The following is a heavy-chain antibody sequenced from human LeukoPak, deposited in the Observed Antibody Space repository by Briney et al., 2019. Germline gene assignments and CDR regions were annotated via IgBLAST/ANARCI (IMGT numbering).Heavy chain of an antibody. V-gene: IGHV3-7*01. J-gene: IGHJ6*03. CDR3: AREEIYYYYYYRDV. D-gene: IGHD5-24*01. CDR1: GFTFSSYW. CDR2: IKPDGSER. Sequence: LPGGSLRLSCAASGFTFSSYWMSWVRQAPGKGQEWVANIKPDGSERYYVDSVKRRFTISRDNAKNSLYLQMNSLRAEDTAVYYCAREEIYYYYYYRDVWGKGTTVTVSS.